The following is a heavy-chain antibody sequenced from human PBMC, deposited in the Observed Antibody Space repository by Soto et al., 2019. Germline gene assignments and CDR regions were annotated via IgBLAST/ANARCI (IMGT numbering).Heavy chain of an antibody. J-gene: IGHJ4*02. CDR1: GFTFTNYA. CDR2: ISPSGGNT. Sequence: EVQLLESGGGLVQPGGSLRLSCAASGFTFTNYAMSWVRQAPGKGLEWVSTISPSGGNTYYADSVKGRFTISRDNSENTLYLQMNSLRAEDTAIYYCAIERAARGIDYWGQGTLVTVSS. CDR3: AIERAARGIDY. V-gene: IGHV3-23*01. D-gene: IGHD6-6*01.